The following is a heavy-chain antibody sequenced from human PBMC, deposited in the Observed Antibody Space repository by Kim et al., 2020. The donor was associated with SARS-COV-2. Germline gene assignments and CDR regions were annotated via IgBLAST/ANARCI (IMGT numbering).Heavy chain of an antibody. Sequence: GGSLRLSCATSGFTLSLYSMNWVRQSPGKGLEWVSHISGTGTITKHADSVRGRFTISRDNAKNSLFLQMNGLRAEATAVYYCVGENYWAFDIWGQGTMVT. V-gene: IGHV3-48*04. CDR1: GFTLSLYS. D-gene: IGHD2-15*01. CDR3: VGENYWAFDI. J-gene: IGHJ3*02. CDR2: ISGTGTIT.